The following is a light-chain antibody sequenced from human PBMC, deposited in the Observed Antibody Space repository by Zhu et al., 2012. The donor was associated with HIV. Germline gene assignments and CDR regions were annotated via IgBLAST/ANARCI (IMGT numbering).Light chain of an antibody. Sequence: ETVMTQSPGILSVSPGERITLSCRASQSVGTNLAWYQQKFGQTPRLLIYRVSDRATGIPARFSGSGSGTEFTLTISSLESEDFATYFCQHLTLYPTFGGGSKVEIK. J-gene: IGKJ4*01. CDR3: QHLTLYPT. CDR1: QSVGTN. V-gene: IGKV3-15*01. CDR2: RVS.